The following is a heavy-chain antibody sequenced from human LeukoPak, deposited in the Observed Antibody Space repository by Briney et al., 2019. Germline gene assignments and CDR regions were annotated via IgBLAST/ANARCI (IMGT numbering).Heavy chain of an antibody. CDR2: INWNGGST. V-gene: IGHV3-20*04. Sequence: GGSLRLSCAASGFTSDDYGMSWVRQAPGKGLEWVSGINWNGGSTGYADSVKGRFTISRDNAKNSLYLQMNSLRAEDTALYYCARSRGGIAAAGRFDYWGQGTLVTVSS. CDR3: ARSRGGIAAAGRFDY. D-gene: IGHD6-13*01. J-gene: IGHJ4*02. CDR1: GFTSDDYG.